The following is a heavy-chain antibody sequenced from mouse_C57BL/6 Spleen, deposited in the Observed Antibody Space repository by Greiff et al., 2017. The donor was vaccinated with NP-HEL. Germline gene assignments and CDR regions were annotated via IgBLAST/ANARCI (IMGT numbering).Heavy chain of an antibody. CDR1: GYTFTSYW. D-gene: IGHD1-1*01. J-gene: IGHJ2*01. V-gene: IGHV1-64*01. CDR3: ARGTITTVVEAFDY. CDR2: IHPNSGST. Sequence: QVQLQQPGAELVKPGASVKLSCKASGYTFTSYWMHWVKQRPGQGLEWIGMIHPNSGSTNYNEKFKSKATLTVDKSSSTAYMQLSSLTSEDSAVYYCARGTITTVVEAFDYWGQGTTLTVSS.